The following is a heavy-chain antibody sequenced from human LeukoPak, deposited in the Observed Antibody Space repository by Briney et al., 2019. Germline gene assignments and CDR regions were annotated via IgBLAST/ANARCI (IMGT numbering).Heavy chain of an antibody. V-gene: IGHV4-59*12. CDR3: ARRMVRGVSYFDY. CDR1: GGSISSYY. D-gene: IGHD3-10*01. CDR2: IYYSGST. Sequence: SETLSLTCTVSGGSISSYYWSWIRQPPGKGLEWIGYIYYSGSTNYNPSLKSRVTISVDKSKNQFSLKLSSVTAADTAVYYCARRMVRGVSYFDYWGQGTLVTVSS. J-gene: IGHJ4*02.